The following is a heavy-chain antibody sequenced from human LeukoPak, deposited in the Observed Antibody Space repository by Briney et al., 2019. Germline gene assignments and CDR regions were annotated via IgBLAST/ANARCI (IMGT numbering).Heavy chain of an antibody. V-gene: IGHV1-18*01. J-gene: IGHJ4*02. CDR2: ISAYNGNT. CDR1: GYTFTSYG. CDR3: ARDSVVVSAAPFDY. Sequence: ASVKVSCKASGYTFTSYGISWVRQAPGQGLEWMGWISAYNGNTNYAQKLQGRVTMTTDTSTGTAYMELRSLRSDDTAVYYCARDSVVVSAAPFDYWGQGTLVTVSS. D-gene: IGHD2-2*01.